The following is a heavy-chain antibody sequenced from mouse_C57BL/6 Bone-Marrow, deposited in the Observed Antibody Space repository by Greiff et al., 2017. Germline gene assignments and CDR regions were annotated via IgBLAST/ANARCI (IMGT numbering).Heavy chain of an antibody. Sequence: EVMLVESGGGLVQPGGSLKLSCAASGFTFSDYYMYWVRQTPEKRLEWVAYISNGGGSTYYPDTVKGRFTISRDNAKNTLYLQMSRLKSEDTAMYYCARGGDSSGWYAMDYWGQGTSVTVSS. CDR2: ISNGGGST. J-gene: IGHJ4*01. V-gene: IGHV5-12*01. D-gene: IGHD3-2*02. CDR3: ARGGDSSGWYAMDY. CDR1: GFTFSDYY.